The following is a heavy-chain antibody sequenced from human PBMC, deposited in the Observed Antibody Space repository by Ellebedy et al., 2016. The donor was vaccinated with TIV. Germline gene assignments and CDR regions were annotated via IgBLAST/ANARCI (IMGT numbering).Heavy chain of an antibody. D-gene: IGHD3/OR15-3a*01. V-gene: IGHV3-53*01. CDR3: SRVDLGLAFHS. CDR1: GFSVSGNS. J-gene: IGHJ4*02. CDR2: IYSSGIT. Sequence: GESLKISCAVSGFSVSGNSMSWVRQPPGKGLEWVSIIYSSGITYYPDSVKGRFTISRDTSKNTVSLQINSLRAEDTAVYYCSRVDLGLAFHSWGRGTLVTVSS.